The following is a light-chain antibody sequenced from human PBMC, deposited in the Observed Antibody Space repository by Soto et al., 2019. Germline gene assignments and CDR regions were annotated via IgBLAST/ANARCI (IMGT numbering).Light chain of an antibody. CDR3: RLYTSHSAT. CDR1: QSISSW. J-gene: IGKJ1*01. Sequence: DIKMTQSPSTLSASVGDRVTITCRASQSISSWLAWYQQKPGKAPKLLIYDASTLESGVPSRFSGSGSGTEFTLTISGLQPDDFATYYCRLYTSHSATFGQGTKVDIK. V-gene: IGKV1-5*01. CDR2: DAS.